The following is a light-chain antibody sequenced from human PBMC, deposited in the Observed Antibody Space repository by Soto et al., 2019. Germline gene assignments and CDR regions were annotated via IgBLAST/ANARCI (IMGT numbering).Light chain of an antibody. CDR3: SSYTSSSTVV. CDR2: DVS. V-gene: IGLV2-14*01. CDR1: SSDVGGYNY. J-gene: IGLJ2*01. Sequence: QSALTQPASVSGSPRRSITISCTGTSSDVGGYNYVSWYQQHPGKAPKLMIYDVSNRPSGVSNRFSGSKSGNTASLTISGLQAEDEAEYYCSSYTSSSTVVFGGGTKVTVL.